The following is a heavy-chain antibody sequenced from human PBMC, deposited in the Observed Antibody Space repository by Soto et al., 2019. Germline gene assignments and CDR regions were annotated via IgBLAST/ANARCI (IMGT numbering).Heavy chain of an antibody. V-gene: IGHV3-30-3*01. J-gene: IGHJ6*02. CDR1: GFTFSTYA. Sequence: QVQLVESGGGVVQPGRSLRLSCVASGFTFSTYAMHWVRQAPGKGLEWVAVVSYDGSNKYYGGSVRGRFTVSKDNSNNTLYLQMNNLRSEDTAVYFCARDGVSARQPYYDGLDVWGQGTTVIVSS. CDR2: VSYDGSNK. D-gene: IGHD6-19*01. CDR3: ARDGVSARQPYYDGLDV.